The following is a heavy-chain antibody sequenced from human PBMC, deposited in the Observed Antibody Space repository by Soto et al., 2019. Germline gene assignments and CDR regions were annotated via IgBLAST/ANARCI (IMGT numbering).Heavy chain of an antibody. V-gene: IGHV3-23*01. Sequence: GGSLRLSCAASGFTFSTYAMSWVRQAPGKGLEWVSGISGSGGSTYYADSMKGRFTISRDNSKNTLYLQMNSLRAEDTDVYYCAKGPGSSGWYVWFDPWGQGTLVTVSS. CDR2: ISGSGGST. D-gene: IGHD6-19*01. J-gene: IGHJ5*02. CDR3: AKGPGSSGWYVWFDP. CDR1: GFTFSTYA.